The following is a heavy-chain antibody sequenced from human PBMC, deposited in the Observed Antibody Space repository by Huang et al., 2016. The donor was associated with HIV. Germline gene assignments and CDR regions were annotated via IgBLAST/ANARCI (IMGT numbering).Heavy chain of an antibody. V-gene: IGHV1-24*01. CDR3: VTSRKTISGGRVGWFDP. CDR2: VGAIEGGT. D-gene: IGHD3-3*01. Sequence: QVQLVQFGAEVQKPGASVKVSCKVSGKSVSEVAMHWVRQAPGNGLEWMGGVGAIEGGTVYPQKVQGRVSMAEDTSTDTADMELSGLRSDDTAVYYCVTSRKTISGGRVGWFDPWGQGTLVTVSS. CDR1: GKSVSEVA. J-gene: IGHJ5*02.